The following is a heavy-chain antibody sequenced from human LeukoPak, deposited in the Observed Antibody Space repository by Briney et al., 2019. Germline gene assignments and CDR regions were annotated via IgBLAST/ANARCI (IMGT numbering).Heavy chain of an antibody. CDR1: GGPFSGYY. Sequence: SETLSLTCAVYGGPFSGYYWSWIRQPPGKGLEWIGEINHSGSTNYNPSLKSRVTISVDTSKYQFSLKLSSVTAADTAVYYCARIGSGITMVRGADWGQGTLVTVSS. J-gene: IGHJ1*01. CDR2: INHSGST. D-gene: IGHD3-10*01. CDR3: ARIGSGITMVRGAD. V-gene: IGHV4-34*01.